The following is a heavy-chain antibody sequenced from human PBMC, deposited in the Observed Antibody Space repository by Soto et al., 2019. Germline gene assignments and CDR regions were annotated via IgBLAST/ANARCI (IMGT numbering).Heavy chain of an antibody. D-gene: IGHD3-16*01. V-gene: IGHV3-30*14. CDR3: VARLGGLLS. J-gene: IGHJ4*02. Sequence: QVQLVESGGGVVQPGRSLRLSCAASGFTFSGYAMHWVRQAPGKGLEWVAFISYDATNKYYPDSVKGRFTVSRDNSKNTLYLQMNSLGVEDTAVYYCVARLGGLLSWGQGTLVTVSS. CDR1: GFTFSGYA. CDR2: ISYDATNK.